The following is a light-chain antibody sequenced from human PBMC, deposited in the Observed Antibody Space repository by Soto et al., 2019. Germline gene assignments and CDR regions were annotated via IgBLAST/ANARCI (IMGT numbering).Light chain of an antibody. V-gene: IGKV3-11*01. CDR3: QHRSNWPT. Sequence: EIVLTQYPATLSLSPGERATLSCRASQSVSSYLAWYQQKPGQAPRLLIYDASNRATGIPARFSGSGSGTDFTLTISSLEPEDFAVYYCQHRSNWPTFGQGTRLEIK. CDR1: QSVSSY. J-gene: IGKJ5*01. CDR2: DAS.